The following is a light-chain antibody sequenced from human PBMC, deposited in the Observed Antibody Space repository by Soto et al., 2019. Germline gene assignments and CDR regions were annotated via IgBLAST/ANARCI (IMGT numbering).Light chain of an antibody. CDR2: ASY. CDR1: QGISSW. Sequence: IQMTHAPSSVSGSVVDRVIITFLASQGISSWLAWYQQKPGKAPKLLIYASYSLQSGVKSRFSGSGSGTDFTLTIRSMQTEDFANYYCKQSYSTHINFGGG. V-gene: IGKV1D-12*01. CDR3: KQSYSTHIN. J-gene: IGKJ4*01.